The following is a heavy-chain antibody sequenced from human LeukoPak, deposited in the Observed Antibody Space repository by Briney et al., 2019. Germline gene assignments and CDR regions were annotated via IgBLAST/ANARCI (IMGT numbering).Heavy chain of an antibody. CDR2: INAGNGNT. Sequence: ASVKVSCKACGYTFTNYAIHWVRRAPGQRLEWMGWINAGNGNTKYSQKFQGRVSITRDTTASTAYMELSSLRSEDTAVYYCASGGKWWSFDYWGQGALVTVSS. CDR1: GYTFTNYA. V-gene: IGHV1-3*01. J-gene: IGHJ4*02. CDR3: ASGGKWWSFDY. D-gene: IGHD2-15*01.